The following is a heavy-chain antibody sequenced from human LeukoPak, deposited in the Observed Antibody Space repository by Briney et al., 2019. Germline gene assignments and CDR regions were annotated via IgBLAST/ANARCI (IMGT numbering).Heavy chain of an antibody. J-gene: IGHJ5*02. CDR2: INHSGST. CDR3: ARAGGVKTAALDLDR. CDR1: GGSFSGYY. V-gene: IGHV4-34*01. D-gene: IGHD6-25*01. Sequence: PSETLSLTCAVYGGSFSGYYWSWIRQPPGKGLEWIGEINHSGSTNYNPSLKSRVTISTDTSKNQFSLQLTSLTAADTAVYYCARAGGVKTAALDLDRWGQGTLVTVSS.